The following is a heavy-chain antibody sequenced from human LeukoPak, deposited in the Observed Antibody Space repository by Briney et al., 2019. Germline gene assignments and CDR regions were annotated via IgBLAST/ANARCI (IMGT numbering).Heavy chain of an antibody. V-gene: IGHV4-39*01. Sequence: PSETLSLTCTVSGGSISSSNYFWGWIRQPPGKGLEWIGTIYYTGTTYYNSSLKSQVTISVDTSKNQFSLKLSSVTAADTAVYYCARRITTDAFDIWGQGTMVTVSS. J-gene: IGHJ3*02. CDR2: IYYTGTT. D-gene: IGHD3-16*01. CDR3: ARRITTDAFDI. CDR1: GGSISSSNYF.